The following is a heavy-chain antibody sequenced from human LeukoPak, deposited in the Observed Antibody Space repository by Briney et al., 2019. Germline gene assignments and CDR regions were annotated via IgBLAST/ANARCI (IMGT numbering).Heavy chain of an antibody. CDR2: IYFSGYT. Sequence: SETVSLTCTVSGGSISSGDYYWSWIRQPPGKGLEWVGYIYFSGYTYYNPSLRSRVSISIDTSKNRFSLNLNSVTAADTAVYYCTRVANGDYFDFWGQGTLVTVSS. D-gene: IGHD4-17*01. V-gene: IGHV4-30-4*01. J-gene: IGHJ4*02. CDR3: TRVANGDYFDF. CDR1: GGSISSGDYY.